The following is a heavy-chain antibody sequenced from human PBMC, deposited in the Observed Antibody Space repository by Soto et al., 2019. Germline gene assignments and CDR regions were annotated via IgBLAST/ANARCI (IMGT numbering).Heavy chain of an antibody. D-gene: IGHD3-3*01. CDR1: GGSISSGDYY. J-gene: IGHJ5*02. V-gene: IGHV4-30-4*01. CDR3: TRGDYDFWSGYYSWFDP. Sequence: SETLSLTCTVSGGSISSGDYYWSWIRQPPGKGLEWIGYIYYSGSTYYNPSLKSRVTISVDTSKNQFSLKLSSVTAADTAVYYCTRGDYDFWSGYYSWFDPWGQGTLVTVSS. CDR2: IYYSGST.